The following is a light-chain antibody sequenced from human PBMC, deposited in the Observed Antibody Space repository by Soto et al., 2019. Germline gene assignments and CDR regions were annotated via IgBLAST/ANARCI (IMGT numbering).Light chain of an antibody. CDR3: QQWFT. V-gene: IGKV3-20*01. CDR2: GAS. J-gene: IGKJ3*01. CDR1: QSVSSNS. Sequence: EIVMSHSPATLSVYPGEIATLSCRASQSVSSNSLAWFQLKPGQAPRLLIYGASSRATGIPDRFSGSGSGTDFTLTISRLEPEDFAVYYCQQWFTFGPGTKVDIK.